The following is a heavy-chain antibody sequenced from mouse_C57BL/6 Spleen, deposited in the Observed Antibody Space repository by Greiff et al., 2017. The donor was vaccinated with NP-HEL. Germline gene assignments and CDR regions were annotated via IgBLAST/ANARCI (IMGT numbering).Heavy chain of an antibody. J-gene: IGHJ2*01. D-gene: IGHD3-2*02. V-gene: IGHV1-69*01. CDR3: AGPAQATYFDY. Sequence: VQLQQPGAELVMPGASVKLSCKASGYTFTSYWMHWVKQRPGQGLEWIGEIDPSDSYTNYNQKFKGKSTLTVDKSSSTAYMQLSSLTSEDSAVYYCAGPAQATYFDYWGQGTTLTVSS. CDR2: IDPSDSYT. CDR1: GYTFTSYW.